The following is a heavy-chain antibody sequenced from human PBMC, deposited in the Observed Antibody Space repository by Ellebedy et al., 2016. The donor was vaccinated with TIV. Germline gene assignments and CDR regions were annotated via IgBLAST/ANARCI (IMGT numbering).Heavy chain of an antibody. V-gene: IGHV3-30-3*01. Sequence: PGGSLRLSCAASGFTFSSYAMHWVRQAPGKGLEWVAVMSYDGSIKFYTDSVKGRFTISRDNAKNTLYLQMNSLRAEDTAVYYCARDIPQRPNPARFDPWGQGTLVTVSS. CDR2: MSYDGSIK. CDR1: GFTFSSYA. J-gene: IGHJ5*02. CDR3: ARDIPQRPNPARFDP. D-gene: IGHD1-1*01.